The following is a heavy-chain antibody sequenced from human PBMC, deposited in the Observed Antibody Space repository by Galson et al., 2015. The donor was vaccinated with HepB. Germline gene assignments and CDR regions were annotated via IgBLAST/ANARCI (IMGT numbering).Heavy chain of an antibody. J-gene: IGHJ4*02. CDR2: ISGSGGAT. CDR1: GFTFSTYA. D-gene: IGHD3-10*01. CDR3: AKSPLVRGLRYDYFDY. Sequence: SLRLSCAASGFTFSTYAMSWVRQAPGKGLEWVSTISGSGGATYYAGSVKGPFTISRDNSKNTLYLQINSLRPEDTAVYFCAKSPLVRGLRYDYFDYWGQGTLVTVSS. V-gene: IGHV3-23*01.